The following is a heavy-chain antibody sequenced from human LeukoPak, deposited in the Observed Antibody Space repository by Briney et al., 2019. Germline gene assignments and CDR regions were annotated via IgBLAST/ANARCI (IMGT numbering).Heavy chain of an antibody. Sequence: PGGSLRLSCAASGFTFSSYWMSWVRQAPGKGLEWVANIKQDGSEKYYVDSVKGRFTTSRDNAKNSLYLQMNSLRAEDTAVYYCARALYYDSSGYSPPHYDYWGQGTLVTVSS. V-gene: IGHV3-7*01. CDR1: GFTFSSYW. J-gene: IGHJ4*02. CDR2: IKQDGSEK. D-gene: IGHD3-22*01. CDR3: ARALYYDSSGYSPPHYDY.